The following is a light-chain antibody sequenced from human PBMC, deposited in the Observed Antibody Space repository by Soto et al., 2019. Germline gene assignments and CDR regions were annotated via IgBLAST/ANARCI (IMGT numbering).Light chain of an antibody. J-gene: IGKJ1*01. Sequence: EIVMTQSPATLSVSPGERATLSCRASQGVSSNLAWYQQKPGQAPRLLIYDASSRATGIPDRFSGSESGTDFTLTISRLEPEDFAVYYCQQYGSSPTFGQGTKVEIK. V-gene: IGKV3-20*01. CDR1: QGVSSN. CDR3: QQYGSSPT. CDR2: DAS.